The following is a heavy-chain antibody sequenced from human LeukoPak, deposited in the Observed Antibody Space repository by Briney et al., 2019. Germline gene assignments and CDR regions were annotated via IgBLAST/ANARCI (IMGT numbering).Heavy chain of an antibody. Sequence: PGGSLRLSCAASGFTFSSYAMSWVRQAPGKGLEWVSAISGSGGSTYYADSVKGRFTISRDNSKNTLYLQMNSLRAEDTAVYYCANGGTYYDYVWGSPSVYWGQGTLVTVSS. CDR1: GFTFSSYA. J-gene: IGHJ4*02. CDR2: ISGSGGST. CDR3: ANGGTYYDYVWGSPSVY. D-gene: IGHD3-16*01. V-gene: IGHV3-23*01.